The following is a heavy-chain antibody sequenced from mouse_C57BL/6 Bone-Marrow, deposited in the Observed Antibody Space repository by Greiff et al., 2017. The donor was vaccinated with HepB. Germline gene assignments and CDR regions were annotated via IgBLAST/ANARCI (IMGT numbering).Heavy chain of an antibody. CDR2: ISDGGSYT. J-gene: IGHJ1*03. CDR1: GFTFSSYA. CDR3: ARGYGSSYRYFDV. D-gene: IGHD1-1*01. Sequence: EVKLMESGGGLVKPGGSLKLSSAASGFTFSSYAMSWVRQTPEKRLECVATISDGGSYTYYPDNVKGRFTISRDNAKNNLYLQMSHLKSEDTAMYYCARGYGSSYRYFDVWGTGTTVTVSS. V-gene: IGHV5-4*03.